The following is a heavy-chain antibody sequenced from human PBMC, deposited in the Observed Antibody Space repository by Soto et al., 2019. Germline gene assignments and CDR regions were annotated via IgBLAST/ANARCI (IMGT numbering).Heavy chain of an antibody. J-gene: IGHJ3*02. Sequence: GGSLRLSCAASGFTVSSNYMSWVRQAPGKGLEWVSVIYSGGSTYYADSVKGRFTISRHNSKNTLYLQMNSLRAEDTAVYYCARVSAGGSSSWYFGAFDIWGQGTMVTVSS. CDR3: ARVSAGGSSSWYFGAFDI. CDR2: IYSGGST. CDR1: GFTVSSNY. V-gene: IGHV3-53*04. D-gene: IGHD6-13*01.